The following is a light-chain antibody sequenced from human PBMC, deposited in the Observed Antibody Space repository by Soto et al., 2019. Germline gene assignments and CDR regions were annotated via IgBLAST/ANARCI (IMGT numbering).Light chain of an antibody. CDR2: EVS. CDR3: SSCRGTDVV. V-gene: IGLV2-8*01. J-gene: IGLJ2*01. CDR1: SSDFGSCNS. Sequence: QSALTQPPSASGSPGQSVTISCTGTSSDFGSCNSVSWYQQHPGKVPKLLISEVSKRPSGVPDRFSGSKSGNTASLTVSGLQAEDEADYYCSSCRGTDVVFGGGTKLTVL.